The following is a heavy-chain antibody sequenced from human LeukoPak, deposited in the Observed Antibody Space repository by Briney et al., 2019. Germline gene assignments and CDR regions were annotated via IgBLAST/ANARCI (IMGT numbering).Heavy chain of an antibody. CDR3: ARLLVYAFDP. D-gene: IGHD6-6*01. Sequence: GESLKISCKGSGYSFTNYWIGWVRQMSGRGLEWMGIINPENSDTRYSPSFQGQVTISADKSISTAYLQWSSLKASDTAVYYCARLLVYAFDPWGQGTLVIVSS. CDR1: GYSFTNYW. V-gene: IGHV5-51*01. CDR2: INPENSDT. J-gene: IGHJ5*02.